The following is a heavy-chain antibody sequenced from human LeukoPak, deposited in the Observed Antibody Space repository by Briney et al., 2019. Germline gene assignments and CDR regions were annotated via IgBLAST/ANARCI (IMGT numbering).Heavy chain of an antibody. J-gene: IGHJ4*02. CDR3: ALFYYFGWGFDYS. CDR1: NGSVSRGEYY. D-gene: IGHD3-10*01. CDR2: IYVNGRT. V-gene: IGHV4-30-4*01. Sequence: SQTLSLTCVISNGSVSRGEYYWTWIRQPPGQGLEWIGYIYVNGRTYYNPSLKSRVNITTGTKRDQFSLTLSSVTPADTAVYFCALFYYFGWGFDYSWGPGVLVTVSS.